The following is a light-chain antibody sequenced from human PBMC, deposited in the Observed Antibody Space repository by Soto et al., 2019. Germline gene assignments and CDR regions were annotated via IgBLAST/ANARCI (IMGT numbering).Light chain of an antibody. CDR1: QSVSSTY. CDR2: GAS. CDR3: QQYGSSPPYT. J-gene: IGKJ2*01. Sequence: ESVLTQSPGTLSLSPGERATLSCRASQSVSSTYLAWYQQKPGQAPRLLIYGASSMATAIPDRFSGSGSGTDFTLTISRLEPEDFAVYYCQQYGSSPPYTFGQGTKLEIK. V-gene: IGKV3-20*01.